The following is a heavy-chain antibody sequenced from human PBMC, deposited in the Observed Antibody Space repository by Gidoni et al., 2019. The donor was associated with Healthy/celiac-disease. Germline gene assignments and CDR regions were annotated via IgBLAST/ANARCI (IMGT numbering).Heavy chain of an antibody. CDR1: GGSFSGYY. CDR2: INHSGST. D-gene: IGHD6-13*01. CDR3: ARVIRSSSWGYFDY. V-gene: IGHV4-34*01. Sequence: QVQLQQWGAGLLKPSEPLSLTCAVYGGSFSGYYWSWIRQPPGKGLEWIGEINHSGSTNYNPSLKSRVTISVDTSKNQFSLKLSSVTAADTAVYYCARVIRSSSWGYFDYWGQGTLVTVSS. J-gene: IGHJ4*02.